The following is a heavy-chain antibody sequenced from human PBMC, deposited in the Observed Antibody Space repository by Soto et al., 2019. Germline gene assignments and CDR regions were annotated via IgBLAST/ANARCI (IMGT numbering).Heavy chain of an antibody. Sequence: PGGSLRLSCAASGFTFSSYAMSWVRQAPGKGLEWVSAISGSGGSTYYADSVKGRFTISRDSSKNTLYLQMNSLRAEDTAVYYCAKDQGYQLPAWYYYGMDVWGQGTTVTVSS. D-gene: IGHD2-2*01. J-gene: IGHJ6*02. CDR3: AKDQGYQLPAWYYYGMDV. CDR2: ISGSGGST. CDR1: GFTFSSYA. V-gene: IGHV3-23*01.